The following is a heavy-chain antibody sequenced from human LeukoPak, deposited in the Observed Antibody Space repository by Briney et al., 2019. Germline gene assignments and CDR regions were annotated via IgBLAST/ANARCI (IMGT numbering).Heavy chain of an antibody. V-gene: IGHV4-34*01. Sequence: SETLSLTCAVYGGSFSGYYWSWIRQPPGKGLEWIGEINHNGNTNYNPSLKSRVTISVDTSKNQFSLKVSSVTAADSAVYYCARWPRERNRITVTNYYYYMDVWGRGTTVTVSS. CDR3: ARWPRERNRITVTNYYYYMDV. D-gene: IGHD4-11*01. CDR1: GGSFSGYY. CDR2: INHNGNT. J-gene: IGHJ6*03.